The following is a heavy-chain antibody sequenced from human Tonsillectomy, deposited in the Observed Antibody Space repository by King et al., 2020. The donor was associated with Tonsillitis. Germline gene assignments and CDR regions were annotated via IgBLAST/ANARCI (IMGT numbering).Heavy chain of an antibody. D-gene: IGHD6-13*01. Sequence: VQLVESGGGLVQPGRSLRLSCTASGFTFGDYAMSWFRQAPRKGLEWVGFIRSEAYGGTTEYAASVKGRFILSRDDLKAIAYVQMNSLKTEDTAVYYSTRAGPPYTSTLHFFDYWGQGPLVTVSS. J-gene: IGHJ4*02. CDR1: GFTFGDYA. CDR2: IRSEAYGGTT. CDR3: TRAGPPYTSTLHFFDY. V-gene: IGHV3-49*03.